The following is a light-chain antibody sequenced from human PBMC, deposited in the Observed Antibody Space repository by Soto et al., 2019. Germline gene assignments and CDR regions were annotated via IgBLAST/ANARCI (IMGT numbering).Light chain of an antibody. CDR3: QSYDSGQSGHVL. CDR2: GNS. J-gene: IGLJ3*02. Sequence: QSVLTQPPSVSGAPGQRVTISCTGNNSNIGAGYDVLWYQQLPGTAPRLLIYGNSNRPSGVPDRFAGSKSGTSASVVITGLQGDDEADYYCQSYDSGQSGHVLFGGGTKVTVL. V-gene: IGLV1-40*01. CDR1: NSNIGAGYD.